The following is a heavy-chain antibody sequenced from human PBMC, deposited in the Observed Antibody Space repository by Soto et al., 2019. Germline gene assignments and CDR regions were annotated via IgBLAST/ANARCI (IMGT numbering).Heavy chain of an antibody. V-gene: IGHV3-23*01. J-gene: IGHJ4*02. Sequence: PVGSLRLSCAASGFTFRGDAMSWVRQAPGKGLEWVSSISGSGEMTHYAESVKGRFTISRDNSKNTLFLQMNSLRAEDTALYYCAKQRAGYGSGSDTYYFDFWGQGTLVTVSS. CDR1: GFTFRGDA. CDR3: AKQRAGYGSGSDTYYFDF. D-gene: IGHD3-10*01. CDR2: ISGSGEMT.